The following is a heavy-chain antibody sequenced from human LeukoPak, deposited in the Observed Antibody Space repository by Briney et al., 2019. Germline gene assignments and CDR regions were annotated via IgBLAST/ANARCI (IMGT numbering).Heavy chain of an antibody. V-gene: IGHV1-24*01. CDR3: ATFSSIVVVPAAPFDY. CDR2: FDPEDGET. D-gene: IGHD2-2*01. J-gene: IGHJ4*02. CDR1: GYTLTELS. Sequence: ASVKVSCKVSGYTLTELSMHWVRQAPGKGLEWMGGFDPEDGETIYAQKFQGRVTMTEDTSTDTAYMELSSLRPEDTAVYYCATFSSIVVVPAAPFDYWGQGTLVTVSS.